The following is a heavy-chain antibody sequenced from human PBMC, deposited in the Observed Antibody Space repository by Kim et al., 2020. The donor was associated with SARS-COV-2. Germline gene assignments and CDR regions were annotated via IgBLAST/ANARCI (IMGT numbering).Heavy chain of an antibody. V-gene: IGHV3-23*01. CDR3: AKDSHTLEIGATVLDS. CDR1: GFSFSKYG. Sequence: GGSLRLSCAASGFSFSKYGMSWVRQAPGKGLEWVSSISGSTGRTDYVASVKGRFTISRDNSKQTLLLHMKNLRVDDTAVYYCAKDSHTLEIGATVLDSWGQGTPVTVSS. CDR2: ISGSTGRT. J-gene: IGHJ5*02. D-gene: IGHD2-15*01.